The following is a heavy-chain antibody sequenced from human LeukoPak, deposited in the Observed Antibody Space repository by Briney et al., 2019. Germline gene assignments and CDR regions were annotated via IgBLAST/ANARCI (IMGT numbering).Heavy chain of an antibody. CDR2: IGTAGDT. V-gene: IGHV3-13*01. Sequence: GGSLRLSCAASGFTFSSYDMHWVRQSTGKGLEWVSAIGTAGDTHYPGSVKGRFTISRENAKSSLYLQMNSLRAGDTAVYYCARAIPNLLWFGGLDAFDIWGQGTLVTVSS. CDR3: ARAIPNLLWFGGLDAFDI. D-gene: IGHD3-10*01. J-gene: IGHJ3*02. CDR1: GFTFSSYD.